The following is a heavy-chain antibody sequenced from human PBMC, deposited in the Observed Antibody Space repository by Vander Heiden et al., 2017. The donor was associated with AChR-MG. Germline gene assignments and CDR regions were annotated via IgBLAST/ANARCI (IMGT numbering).Heavy chain of an antibody. Sequence: QVQLQQWGAGLLKPSETLSLTCDVYGASLRPHYCPWVRQPPGQGLPWIGEMKPSGSTNYNPSLKSRVAISVDTSKNQLSLRLNSVTAADTAMYYCTIAPRREVDYWGQGSLVTVSS. V-gene: IGHV4-34*02. J-gene: IGHJ4*02. CDR1: GASLRPHY. CDR2: MKPSGST. CDR3: TIAPRREVDY. D-gene: IGHD6-6*01.